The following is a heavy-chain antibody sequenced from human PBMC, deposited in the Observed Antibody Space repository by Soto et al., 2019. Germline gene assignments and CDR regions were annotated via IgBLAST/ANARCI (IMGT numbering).Heavy chain of an antibody. Sequence: GGSLRFSCAASGFTFSSYAMSWLRQAPGKGLEWVSAISGSGGSTYYADSVKGRFTISRDNSKNTLYLQMNSLRAEDTAVYYCALRTTYYYDSSGSPWGQGXLVTVTS. J-gene: IGHJ5*02. CDR1: GFTFSSYA. CDR2: ISGSGGST. V-gene: IGHV3-23*01. D-gene: IGHD3-22*01. CDR3: ALRTTYYYDSSGSP.